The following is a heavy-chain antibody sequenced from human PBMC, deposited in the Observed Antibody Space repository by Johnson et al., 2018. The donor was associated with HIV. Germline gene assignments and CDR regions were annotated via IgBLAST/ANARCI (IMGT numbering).Heavy chain of an antibody. CDR2: IRYDGSNK. CDR3: AKDAPQEKAFDI. J-gene: IGHJ3*02. CDR1: GITFRSYG. D-gene: IGHD5-24*01. Sequence: QVQLVESGGGLVKPGGSLRLSCAASGITFRSYGMHWVRQAPGTGLEWVAFIRYDGSNKSYADSVKGRFTISRDNSKNTLYLQMNSLRAEDTAVYYCAKDAPQEKAFDIWGQGTMVTVSS. V-gene: IGHV3-30*02.